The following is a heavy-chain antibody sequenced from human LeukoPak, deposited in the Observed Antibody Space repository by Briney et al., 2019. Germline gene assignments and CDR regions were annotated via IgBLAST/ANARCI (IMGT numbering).Heavy chain of an antibody. D-gene: IGHD3-10*01. CDR3: ATDYYGSGSYWT. Sequence: KPSETLALTCTVSGGAISSYYLIWIRQPPGKGLEGIWYIYDSGSTYYNPSLKSRVTISVDTYKTKISLKLNSVTAADTAVYYCATDYYGSGSYWTWGQGTLVNVSS. CDR1: GGAISSYY. V-gene: IGHV4-59*06. CDR2: IYDSGST. J-gene: IGHJ4*02.